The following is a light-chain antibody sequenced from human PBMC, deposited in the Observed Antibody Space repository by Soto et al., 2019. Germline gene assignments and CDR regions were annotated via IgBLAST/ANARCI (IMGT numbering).Light chain of an antibody. V-gene: IGLV2-14*01. CDR3: SSYTSSSTFS. J-gene: IGLJ3*02. CDR2: DVS. CDR1: SSDVGGYNY. Sequence: QSALTQPASVSGSPGQSITISCTGTSSDVGGYNYVSWYQQHPGKAPKLMIYDVSNRPSGVSNRFSGSKSGNTASLTISGLQAEDEADYYCSSYTSSSTFSFGGGTKLTV.